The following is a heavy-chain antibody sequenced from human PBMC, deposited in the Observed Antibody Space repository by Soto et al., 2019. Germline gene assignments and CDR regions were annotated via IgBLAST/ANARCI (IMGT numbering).Heavy chain of an antibody. J-gene: IGHJ4*02. CDR2: IHHSGST. V-gene: IGHV4-38-2*01. CDR3: ARSSGYVPGGD. Sequence: PSETLSLTCGVSGYPISSGYYWGWIRQPPGKGLEWIGIIHHSGSTYYNPSLRSRITMSVDTSKNQFSLKMPSVTAADTAVYYCARSSGYVPGGDWGQGILVTVSS. CDR1: GYPISSGYY. D-gene: IGHD5-12*01.